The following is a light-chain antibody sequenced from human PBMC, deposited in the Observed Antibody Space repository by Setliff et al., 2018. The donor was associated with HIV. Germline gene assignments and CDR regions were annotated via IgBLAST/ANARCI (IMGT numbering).Light chain of an antibody. V-gene: IGKV3-15*01. J-gene: IGKJ1*01. Sequence: EILMTQSPATLSVSPGEWTALSCRANQSISNNLAWYQQKPGQAPRLLVYGVSNRATGVSDRFMGSGSGTAFTLTIIRLQSEDSAIYYCQQYDKWPETFGQGTKVDIK. CDR2: GVS. CDR1: QSISNN. CDR3: QQYDKWPET.